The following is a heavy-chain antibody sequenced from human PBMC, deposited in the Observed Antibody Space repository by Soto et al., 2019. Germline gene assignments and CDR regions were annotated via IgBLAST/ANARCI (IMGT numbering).Heavy chain of an antibody. Sequence: GASVKVSCKASGYTFTSYAMHWVRQAPGQRLEWMGWINAGNGNTKYSQKFQGRVTITRDTSASTAYMELSSLRSEDTAVYYCARDLQQQLETSSSGIDVWGQGTTVTVSS. D-gene: IGHD6-13*01. CDR3: ARDLQQQLETSSSGIDV. V-gene: IGHV1-3*01. J-gene: IGHJ6*02. CDR1: GYTFTSYA. CDR2: INAGNGNT.